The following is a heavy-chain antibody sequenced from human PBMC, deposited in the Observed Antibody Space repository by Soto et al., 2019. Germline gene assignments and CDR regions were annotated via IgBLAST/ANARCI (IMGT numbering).Heavy chain of an antibody. CDR2: ISSGGTT. V-gene: IGHV3-53*01. J-gene: IGHJ5*02. D-gene: IGHD4-17*01. Sequence: VQLVESGGGLIQPGGSLRLSCAASGFNVNSSYMTWIRQAPGKGLQWVADISSGGTTKYADSVRGRFSISRDMSKNTLYLQMNSLRVEDTAIYSCARQFPSDNYGNRLDPWGQGTLVTVSA. CDR1: GFNVNSSY. CDR3: ARQFPSDNYGNRLDP.